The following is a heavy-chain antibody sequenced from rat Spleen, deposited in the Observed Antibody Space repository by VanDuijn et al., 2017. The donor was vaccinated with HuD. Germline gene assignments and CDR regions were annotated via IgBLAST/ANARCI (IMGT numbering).Heavy chain of an antibody. D-gene: IGHD3-8*01. V-gene: IGHV5-29*01. CDR1: GFTFSDYY. CDR3: ARQIPWYFDY. Sequence: EVQLVESDGGLVQPGRSLKLSCAASGFTFSDYYMAWVRQAPTKGLEWVATISYDGSSTYYRDSVKGRFTISRDNAKSTLYLQMDSLRSEDTATYYCARQIPWYFDYWGQGVMVTVSS. J-gene: IGHJ2*01. CDR2: ISYDGSST.